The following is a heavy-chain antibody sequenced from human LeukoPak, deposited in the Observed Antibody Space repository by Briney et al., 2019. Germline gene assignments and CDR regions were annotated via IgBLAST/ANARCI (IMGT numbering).Heavy chain of an antibody. CDR2: ISYDGSNK. Sequence: HPGRSLRLSCAASGFTFSSYGMHWVRQAPGKGLEWVAVISYDGSNKYHADSVKGRFTISRDNSKNTLYLQMNSLRAEDTAVYYCAKDRGWPIDYWGQGTLVTVSS. V-gene: IGHV3-30*18. J-gene: IGHJ4*02. CDR1: GFTFSSYG. CDR3: AKDRGWPIDY. D-gene: IGHD6-19*01.